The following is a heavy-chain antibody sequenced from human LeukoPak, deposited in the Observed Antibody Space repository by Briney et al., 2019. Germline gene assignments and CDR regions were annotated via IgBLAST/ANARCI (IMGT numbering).Heavy chain of an antibody. CDR2: CYDGTHI. Sequence: CYDGTHIYYADSVKGRFTISRDNSKNTLYLQMNSLRAEDTAVYYCARWGSSWPLDYWGQGTLVTVSS. D-gene: IGHD6-13*01. J-gene: IGHJ4*02. CDR3: ARWGSSWPLDY. V-gene: IGHV3-30*07.